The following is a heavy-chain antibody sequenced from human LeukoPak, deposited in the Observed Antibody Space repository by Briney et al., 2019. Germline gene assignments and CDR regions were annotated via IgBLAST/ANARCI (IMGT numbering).Heavy chain of an antibody. J-gene: IGHJ4*02. Sequence: PSETLSLTCTVYGGSISSYYWSWIRQPPGKGLAWIRYIYYSGSTNYNPSLKSRVTISVDTSKNQFSLKLSSVTAADTAVYYCASQNTNTAMVNYWGQGTLVTVSS. CDR1: GGSISSYY. CDR2: IYYSGST. CDR3: ASQNTNTAMVNY. D-gene: IGHD5-18*01. V-gene: IGHV4-59*08.